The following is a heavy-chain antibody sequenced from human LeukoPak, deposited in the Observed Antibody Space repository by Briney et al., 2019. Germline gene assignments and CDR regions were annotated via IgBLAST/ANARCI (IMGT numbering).Heavy chain of an antibody. CDR1: GGSISSSSYY. CDR2: IYYSGST. Sequence: SETLSLTCTVSGGSISSSSYYWGWIRQPPGKGLEWIGSIYYSGSTYYNPSLKSRVTISVDTSKNQFSLKLSSVTAADTAVYYCARHSLRITTIVVVIPVGYFDYWGQGTLVTVSS. CDR3: ARHSLRITTIVVVIPVGYFDY. J-gene: IGHJ4*02. V-gene: IGHV4-39*01. D-gene: IGHD3-22*01.